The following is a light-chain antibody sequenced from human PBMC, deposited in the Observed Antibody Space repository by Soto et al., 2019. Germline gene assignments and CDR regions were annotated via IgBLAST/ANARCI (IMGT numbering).Light chain of an antibody. CDR3: QHYGSSPWT. CDR1: QSVGGSY. V-gene: IGKV3-20*01. Sequence: EIVLTQSRCTLSLSPGERATLSCRASQSVGGSYLAWFQQKPGQAPRLLIYVASTRATGVPDRFSGSGSATDFSLTINRLEPEDFAVYYCQHYGSSPWTFGQGTKVEIK. J-gene: IGKJ1*01. CDR2: VAS.